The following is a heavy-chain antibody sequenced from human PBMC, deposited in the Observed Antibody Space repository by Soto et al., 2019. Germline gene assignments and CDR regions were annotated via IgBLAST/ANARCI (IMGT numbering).Heavy chain of an antibody. CDR1: GYTFTSYD. Sequence: ASVKVSCKASGYTFTSYDINWVRQATGQGLEWMGWMNPNSGNTGYAQKFQGRVTMTRNTSISTAYMELSSLRSEDTDVYYGARGEDSLVVPEFAPGGKGTLVTVS. CDR2: MNPNSGNT. CDR3: ARGEDSLVVPEFAP. V-gene: IGHV1-8*01. D-gene: IGHD2-2*01. J-gene: IGHJ5*02.